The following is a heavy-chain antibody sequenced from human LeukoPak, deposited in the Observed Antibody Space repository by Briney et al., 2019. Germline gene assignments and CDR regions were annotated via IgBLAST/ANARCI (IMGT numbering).Heavy chain of an antibody. CDR2: IYFTGSS. J-gene: IGHJ4*02. D-gene: IGHD3-10*01. CDR1: GGSISSYY. Sequence: SETLSLTCTVSGGSISSYYWSWIRQPPGKGLEWLGYIYFTGSSSYNPSLKSRVTISVDTSKNQFSLKLSSVTAADTAVYYCARFRDYYGSGSYYRFQGGPDYWGQGTLVTVSS. CDR3: ARFRDYYGSGSYYRFQGGPDY. V-gene: IGHV4-4*09.